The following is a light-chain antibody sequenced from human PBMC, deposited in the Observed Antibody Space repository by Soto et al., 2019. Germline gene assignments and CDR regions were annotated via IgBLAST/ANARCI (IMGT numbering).Light chain of an antibody. CDR1: SSDVGGYNY. CDR2: EVS. V-gene: IGLV2-14*01. CDR3: SSYTSSSTYV. Sequence: QSALTQPASVSGSPGQSITISFTGTSSDVGGYNYVSWYQQHPGKAPKLMIYEVSNRPSGVSNRFSVSKSGNTSSLTISGLQAEDETDYYFSSYTSSSTYVFGTGTKLTVL. J-gene: IGLJ1*01.